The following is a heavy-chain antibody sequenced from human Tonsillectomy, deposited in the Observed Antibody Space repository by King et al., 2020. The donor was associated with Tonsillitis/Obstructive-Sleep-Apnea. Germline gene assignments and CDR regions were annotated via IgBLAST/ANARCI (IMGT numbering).Heavy chain of an antibody. D-gene: IGHD3-10*01. J-gene: IGHJ4*02. CDR3: AKISSWEFLRYLDY. Sequence: VQLLESGGHLLQPGGSLSVSCEASGVTFSTYAMSWVRQAPGKGLEWFSFISGSGATPNYADTVKGWFTISRNNSKNTLYLQMNTLRAEDTAIYYCAKISSWEFLRYLDYWGQGTLVTVYS. V-gene: IGHV3-23*01. CDR2: ISGSGATP. CDR1: GVTFSTYA.